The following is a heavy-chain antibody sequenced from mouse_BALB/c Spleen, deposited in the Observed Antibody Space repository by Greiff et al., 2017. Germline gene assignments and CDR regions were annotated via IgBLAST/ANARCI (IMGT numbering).Heavy chain of an antibody. CDR3: ARERNGNNAMDY. CDR1: GYSITSDYA. V-gene: IGHV3-2*02. D-gene: IGHD2-1*01. Sequence: EVKLQESGPGLVKPSQSLSLTCTVTGYSITSDYAWNWIRQFPGNKLEWMGYISYSGSTSYNPSLKSRISITRDTSKNQFFLQLNSVTTEDTATYYCARERNGNNAMDYWGQGTSVTVSS. J-gene: IGHJ4*01. CDR2: ISYSGST.